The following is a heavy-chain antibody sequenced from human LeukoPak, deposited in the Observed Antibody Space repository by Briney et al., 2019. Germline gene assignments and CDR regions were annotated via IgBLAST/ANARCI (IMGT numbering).Heavy chain of an antibody. CDR3: ASHYYDSSGYYYWANFDY. V-gene: IGHV4-30-2*01. CDR1: GGSISSGGYS. J-gene: IGHJ4*02. CDR2: IYHSGST. Sequence: SQTLSLTCAVSGGSISSGGYSWSWIRQPPGKGLEWIGYIYHSGSTYYNPSLKSRVTISVDRSKNQFSLKLSSVTAADTAVYYCASHYYDSSGYYYWANFDYWGQGTLVTVSS. D-gene: IGHD3-22*01.